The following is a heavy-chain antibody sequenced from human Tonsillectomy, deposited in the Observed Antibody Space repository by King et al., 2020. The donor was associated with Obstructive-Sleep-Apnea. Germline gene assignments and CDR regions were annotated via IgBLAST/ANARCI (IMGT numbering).Heavy chain of an antibody. V-gene: IGHV4-39*07. CDR3: ARDKNT. Sequence: QLQLQESGPGRVKPSETLSLTCTVSGCSISSGSHSWGWIRQPPGKGLEWIGSIYYSGNTYYSPSLKSRVTISVDTSKNKFSVKLTSVTAAATPVYYCARDKNTWGQGILVTVSS. CDR2: IYYSGNT. D-gene: IGHD5-18*01. J-gene: IGHJ4*02. CDR1: GCSISSGSHS.